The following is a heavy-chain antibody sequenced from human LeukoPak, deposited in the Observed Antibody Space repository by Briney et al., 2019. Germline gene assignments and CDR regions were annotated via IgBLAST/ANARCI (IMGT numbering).Heavy chain of an antibody. J-gene: IGHJ6*02. CDR2: INHSGST. V-gene: IGHV4-34*01. CDR3: ARVMTTVTTFKTYSYGMDV. Sequence: PSESLSLTCAVYGGSFSGSYWTWLRPPPGKGLEWIGEINHSGSTNYYPSLKSRVTISLDTSKNQFALGLSSVTAADTAVYYCARVMTTVTTFKTYSYGMDVWGQGTTVTVSS. CDR1: GGSFSGSY. D-gene: IGHD4-17*01.